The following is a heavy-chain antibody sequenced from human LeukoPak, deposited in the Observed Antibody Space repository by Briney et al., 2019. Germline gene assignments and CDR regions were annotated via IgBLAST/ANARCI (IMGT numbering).Heavy chain of an antibody. CDR3: VRDEAEFGNRQWYFDL. CDR2: VYHSGTT. D-gene: IGHD2/OR15-2a*01. CDR1: GYSINDGYY. V-gene: IGHV4-38-2*02. Sequence: ASETLSPTCAVSGYSINDGYYWGWIRQPPGKGLEWIGSVYHSGTTYYNPSLQSRVGISADMSRNQFSLRLNSMTAADTAVYYCVRDEAEFGNRQWYFDLWGRGTLVIVSS. J-gene: IGHJ2*01.